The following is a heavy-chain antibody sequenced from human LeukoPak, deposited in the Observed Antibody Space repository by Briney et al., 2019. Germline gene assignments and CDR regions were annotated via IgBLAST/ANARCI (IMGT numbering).Heavy chain of an antibody. J-gene: IGHJ6*02. CDR1: GDGVSTNIAG. CDR2: TYYRSKWYT. V-gene: IGHV6-1*01. CDR3: ARSPYYAMDV. Sequence: SQTLSLTCGISGDGVSTNIAGWHWIRQSPSRGLEWLGRTYYRSKWYTDYAVSVKSRITINPDTSKNQLSLQLNSVTPEDTAVYYCARSPYYAMDVWGQGTTVIVSS.